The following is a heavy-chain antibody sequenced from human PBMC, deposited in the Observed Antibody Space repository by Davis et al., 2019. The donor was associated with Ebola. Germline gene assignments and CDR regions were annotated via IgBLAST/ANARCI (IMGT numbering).Heavy chain of an antibody. D-gene: IGHD7-27*01. CDR3: SVGILDYYYGMDL. V-gene: IGHV1-24*01. Sequence: ASVKVSCKVSGYNLTELSIQWVRQAPGKGLEWMGGFDPEDGETIYPQKFQGRVIMTEDTPTDTAYMKLSSLRSEDTAVYFCSVGILDYYYGMDLWGQGTTVTVSS. CDR1: GYNLTELS. CDR2: FDPEDGET. J-gene: IGHJ6*02.